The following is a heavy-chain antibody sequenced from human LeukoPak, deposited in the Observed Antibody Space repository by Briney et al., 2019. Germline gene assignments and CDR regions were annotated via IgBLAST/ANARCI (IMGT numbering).Heavy chain of an antibody. J-gene: IGHJ4*02. Sequence: SETLSLTCTVSGGSISSYYWGWIRQPPGKGLEWIGYIHYSGSTSYNPSLKSRVTISVDTSKNQFSLKLSSVTAADTAVYYCARDPNYSGYDWAVWGQGTLVTVSS. CDR1: GGSISSYY. CDR3: ARDPNYSGYDWAV. V-gene: IGHV4-59*12. D-gene: IGHD5-12*01. CDR2: IHYSGST.